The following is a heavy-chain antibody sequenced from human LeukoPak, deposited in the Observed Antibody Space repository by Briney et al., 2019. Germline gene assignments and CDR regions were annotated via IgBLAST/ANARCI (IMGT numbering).Heavy chain of an antibody. D-gene: IGHD6-13*01. V-gene: IGHV4-39*07. Sequence: SETLSLTCTVSGGSISSSSYYWGWIRQPPGKGLEWIGSIYYSGSTYYNPSLKSRVTISVDTSKNQLSLKLSSVTAADTAVYYCARQVYSSSPDFDYWGQGTLVTVSS. CDR2: IYYSGST. CDR1: GGSISSSSYY. CDR3: ARQVYSSSPDFDY. J-gene: IGHJ4*02.